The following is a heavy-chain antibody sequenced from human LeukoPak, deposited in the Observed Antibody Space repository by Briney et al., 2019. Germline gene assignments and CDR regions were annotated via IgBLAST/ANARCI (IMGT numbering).Heavy chain of an antibody. J-gene: IGHJ4*02. V-gene: IGHV4-34*01. CDR2: INHSGST. CDR3: ARAVSYYYDSSGYYSRKYYFDY. Sequence: PSETQSLTCAVYGGSFSGYYWSWIRQPSGKGLEWIGEINHSGSTNYNPSLKSRVTISVDTSKNQFSLKLSSVTAADTAVYYCARAVSYYYDSSGYYSRKYYFDYWGQGTLVTVSS. D-gene: IGHD3-22*01. CDR1: GGSFSGYY.